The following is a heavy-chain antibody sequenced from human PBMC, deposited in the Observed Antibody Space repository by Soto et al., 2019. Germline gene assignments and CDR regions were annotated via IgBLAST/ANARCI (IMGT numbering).Heavy chain of an antibody. CDR3: ARDLSKRFLEWLLGPRYGMDV. CDR2: IIPIFGTA. J-gene: IGHJ6*02. CDR1: GGTFSSYA. D-gene: IGHD3-3*01. V-gene: IGHV1-69*13. Sequence: VASVKVSCKASGGTFSSYAISWVRQAPGQGLEWMGGIIPIFGTANYAQKFQGRVTITADESTSTAYMELSSLRSEDTAVYYCARDLSKRFLEWLLGPRYGMDVWGQGTTVTSP.